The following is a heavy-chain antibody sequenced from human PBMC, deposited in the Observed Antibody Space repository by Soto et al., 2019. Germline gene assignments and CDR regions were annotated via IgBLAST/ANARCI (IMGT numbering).Heavy chain of an antibody. V-gene: IGHV1-2*02. CDR1: GYNFIDKY. Sequence: ASVKVFCKASGYNFIDKYIHWLRQAPGQGLEWMGWINPYSGHTKYGQTFQRRVTMTRDTSISSAYMELSRLTSDDTAVYFCARLLRHSGTIPVTGFGCFDSWGQGTLVTVSS. J-gene: IGHJ5*01. D-gene: IGHD6-19*01. CDR2: INPYSGHT. CDR3: ARLLRHSGTIPVTGFGCFDS.